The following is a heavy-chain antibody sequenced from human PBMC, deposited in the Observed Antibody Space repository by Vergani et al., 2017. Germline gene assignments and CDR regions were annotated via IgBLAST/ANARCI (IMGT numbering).Heavy chain of an antibody. J-gene: IGHJ6*03. CDR1: GYTLTELS. CDR2: FDPEDGET. D-gene: IGHD3-3*01. V-gene: IGHV1-24*01. CDR3: ARGPSRTPAEVEDYDFWSGPSVVWYYYMDV. Sequence: QVQLVQSGAEVKKPGASVKVSCKVSGYTLTELSMHWVRQAPGKGLEWMGGFDPEDGETIYAQKFQGRVTMTEDTSTDTAYMELSSLRSEYTAVYYCARGPSRTPAEVEDYDFWSGPSVVWYYYMDVWGKGTTVTVSS.